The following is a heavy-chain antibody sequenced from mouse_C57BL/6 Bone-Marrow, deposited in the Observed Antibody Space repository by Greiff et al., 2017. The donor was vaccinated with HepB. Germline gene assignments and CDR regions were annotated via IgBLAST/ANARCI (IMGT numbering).Heavy chain of an antibody. V-gene: IGHV1-55*01. Sequence: QVQLKQPGAELVKPGASVKMSCKASGYTFTSYWITWVKQRPGQGLEWIGDIYPGSGSTNYNEKFKSKATLTVDTSSSTAYMQLSSLTSEDSAVYYCARWDIYYGSSPWYFDVWGTGTTVTVSS. CDR2: IYPGSGST. J-gene: IGHJ1*03. CDR1: GYTFTSYW. CDR3: ARWDIYYGSSPWYFDV. D-gene: IGHD1-1*01.